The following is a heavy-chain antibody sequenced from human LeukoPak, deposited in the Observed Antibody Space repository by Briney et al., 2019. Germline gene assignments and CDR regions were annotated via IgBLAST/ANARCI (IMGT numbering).Heavy chain of an antibody. J-gene: IGHJ3*02. CDR1: GGSISSYY. V-gene: IGHV4-59*01. CDR3: ARLWEPDDAFDI. CDR2: IYYSGST. D-gene: IGHD1-26*01. Sequence: SETLSLTCTVSGGSISSYYWSWIRQPPGKGPEWIGYIYYSGSTNYNPSLKSRVTISVDTSKNQFSLKLSSVTAADTAVYYCARLWEPDDAFDIWGQGTMVTVSS.